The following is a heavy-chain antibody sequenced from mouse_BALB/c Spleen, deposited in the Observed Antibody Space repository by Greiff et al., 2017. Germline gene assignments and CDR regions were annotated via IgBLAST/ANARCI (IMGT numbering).Heavy chain of an antibody. Sequence: EVKLMESGAELVKPGASVKLSCTASGFNIKDTYMHWVKQRPEQGLEWIGRIDPANGNTKYDPKFQGKATITADTSSNTAYLQLSSLTSEDTAVYYCARSYYVDYFDYWGQGTTLTVSS. D-gene: IGHD1-1*01. V-gene: IGHV14-3*02. J-gene: IGHJ2*01. CDR1: GFNIKDTY. CDR3: ARSYYVDYFDY. CDR2: IDPANGNT.